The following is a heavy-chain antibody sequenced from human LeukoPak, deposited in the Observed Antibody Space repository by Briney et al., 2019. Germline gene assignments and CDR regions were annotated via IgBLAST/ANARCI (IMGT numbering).Heavy chain of an antibody. J-gene: IGHJ6*03. CDR2: LYHSDSA. CDR3: ARQHDSYYYYYIDV. CDR1: GYSISNGYY. V-gene: IGHV4-38-2*01. Sequence: SETRSLTCAVSGYSISNGYYWVWIRQPPGRELEWIGSLYHSDSAYYNTSLRSRVSMSVDTSKNLFSLTLSFVTAADTAVYYCARQHDSYYYYYIDVWGSGTTVTVSS.